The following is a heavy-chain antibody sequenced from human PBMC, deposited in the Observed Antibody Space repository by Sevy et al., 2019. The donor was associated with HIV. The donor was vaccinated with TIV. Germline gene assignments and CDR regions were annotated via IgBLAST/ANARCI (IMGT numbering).Heavy chain of an antibody. CDR3: VRADPDQHFDS. CDR1: GDTFTNNY. V-gene: IGHV1-46*01. J-gene: IGHJ4*02. Sequence: ASVKVSCKGSGDTFTNNYIHWVRQAPGQGLEWMGMVDPSAGNTTYAQKFQGRVTMTRDTSTSILYMELSSLRSEDTAVYYCVRADPDQHFDSWGQGTLVTVSS. CDR2: VDPSAGNT.